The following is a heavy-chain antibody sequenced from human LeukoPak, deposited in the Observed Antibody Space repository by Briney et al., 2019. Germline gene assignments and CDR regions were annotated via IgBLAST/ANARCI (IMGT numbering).Heavy chain of an antibody. CDR2: IRYDGSNK. D-gene: IGHD3-3*01. V-gene: IGHV3-30*02. CDR1: GFTFSSYG. Sequence: GGSLRLSCAASGFTFSSYGMHWVRQAPGKGLEWVAFIRYDGSNKYYADSVKGRFTISRDLSKNTLFLQMNSLRPEDTAVYYCSKDRGVFGVAYSLDYWGQGTLVTVSS. J-gene: IGHJ4*02. CDR3: SKDRGVFGVAYSLDY.